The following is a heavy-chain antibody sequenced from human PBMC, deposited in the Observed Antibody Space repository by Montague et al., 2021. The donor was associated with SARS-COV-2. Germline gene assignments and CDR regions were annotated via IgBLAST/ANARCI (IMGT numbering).Heavy chain of an antibody. CDR1: GGSISSGGYY. CDR3: ARSESPSYSSSPFVY. D-gene: IGHD6-13*01. CDR2: IYYSGST. Sequence: TLSLTCIVSGGSISSGGYYWSWIRQHPGKGLEWIGYIYYSGSTYYNPSPKSRLSISLDTSKNHFSLRLSSVTAADTAVYYCARSESPSYSSSPFVYWGQGTLVTVSS. V-gene: IGHV4-31*03. J-gene: IGHJ4*02.